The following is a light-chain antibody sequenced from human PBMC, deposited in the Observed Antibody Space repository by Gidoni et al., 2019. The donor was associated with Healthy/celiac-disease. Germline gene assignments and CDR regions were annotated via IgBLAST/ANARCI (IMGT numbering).Light chain of an antibody. CDR1: QSVLYSSNNKNY. J-gene: IGKJ1*01. CDR3: QQYYSTPPT. CDR2: RAS. Sequence: DIVMTQPPHSLAVSLGERATINCKSSQSVLYSSNNKNYLAWYQQKPGQPPKLLIYRASTRESGVPDRFSGSGSGTDFTLTISSLQAEDVAVYYCQQYYSTPPTFGQGTKVEIK. V-gene: IGKV4-1*01.